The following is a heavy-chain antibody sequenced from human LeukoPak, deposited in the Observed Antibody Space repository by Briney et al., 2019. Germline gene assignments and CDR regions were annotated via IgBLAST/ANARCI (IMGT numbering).Heavy chain of an antibody. CDR2: IHSAGNT. J-gene: IGHJ4*02. D-gene: IGHD5-24*01. Sequence: XGSXXLSCVTSGFSVNSXYMSWVRXAPGKXLEGVSLIHSAGNTYYADSVKGRFTISRDNSKNTLYLQMNSLRQEDTAVYYCARALSEWRQSDYWGQGTLVTVSS. V-gene: IGHV3-66*01. CDR1: GFSVNSXY. CDR3: ARALSEWRQSDY.